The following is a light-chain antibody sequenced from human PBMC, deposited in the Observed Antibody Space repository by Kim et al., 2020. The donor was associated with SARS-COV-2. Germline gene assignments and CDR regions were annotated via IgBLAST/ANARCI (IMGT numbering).Light chain of an antibody. CDR1: QSIADNY. J-gene: IGKJ2*03. Sequence: SPGERATLACRASQSIADNYLAWYQQKPGQAPRLLIYAASSRATGIPDRFSGSGSGTDFILTISSLDPEDFAVYYCQQYGNSPPYSFGQGTKLEI. CDR3: QQYGNSPPYS. CDR2: AAS. V-gene: IGKV3-20*01.